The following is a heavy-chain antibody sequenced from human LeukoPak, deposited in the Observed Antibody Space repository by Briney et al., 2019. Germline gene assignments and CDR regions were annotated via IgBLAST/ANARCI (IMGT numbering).Heavy chain of an antibody. CDR3: AGLEGRYSTDWFYFFDY. V-gene: IGHV4-4*02. D-gene: IGHD6-19*01. Sequence: SETLSLTCIVSGGSISSLNLWSWLRPPPGKGLEWIGEMYLGGTTNFNPSLKSRVTILIDKSKNQLSLQLTSVTAADTAVYYCAGLEGRYSTDWFYFFDYWGQGALVTVSS. J-gene: IGHJ4*02. CDR2: MYLGGTT. CDR1: GGSISSLNL.